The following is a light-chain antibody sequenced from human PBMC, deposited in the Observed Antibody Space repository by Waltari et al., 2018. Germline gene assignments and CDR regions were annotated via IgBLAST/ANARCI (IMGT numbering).Light chain of an antibody. J-gene: IGLJ2*01. Sequence: QSVLTQPPSVSGAPGQRVTIPCTGSRSNIGAGNDVHWYQHLPGTAPKPLIYGNTDRPSGVPDRFSGSKSGTSASLAITGLRAEDEGDYYCQSFDSNLNGGVLFGGGTKLTVL. CDR3: QSFDSNLNGGVL. CDR2: GNT. CDR1: RSNIGAGND. V-gene: IGLV1-40*01.